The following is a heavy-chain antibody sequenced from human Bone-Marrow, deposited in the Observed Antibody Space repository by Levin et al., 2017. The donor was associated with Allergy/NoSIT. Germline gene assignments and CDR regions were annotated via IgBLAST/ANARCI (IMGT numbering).Heavy chain of an antibody. CDR2: IKQDGSEQ. Sequence: GGSLRLSCAASGFTFSSFWMSWVRQAPGKGLEWVANIKQDGSEQYYLDFVRGRFTISRDNAENSLYLQMNSLRVEDTAVYYCAKTSRSSMDPDYWGQGTLVTVSS. D-gene: IGHD6-6*01. CDR3: AKTSRSSMDPDY. J-gene: IGHJ4*02. CDR1: GFTFSSFW. V-gene: IGHV3-7*01.